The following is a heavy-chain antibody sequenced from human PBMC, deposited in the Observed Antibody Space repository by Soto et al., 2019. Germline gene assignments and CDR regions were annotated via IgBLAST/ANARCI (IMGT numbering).Heavy chain of an antibody. CDR2: IYYSGST. CDR1: GGSISSSSYY. D-gene: IGHD4-17*01. J-gene: IGHJ4*02. CDR3: ARTYGDIKIDY. V-gene: IGHV4-39*01. Sequence: SETLSLTCTVSGGSISSSSYYWGWIRQPPGKGLEWIGSIYYSGSTYYNPSLKSRVTISVDTSKNQFSLKLSSVTAADTAVYYCARTYGDIKIDYWGQGTLVTVSS.